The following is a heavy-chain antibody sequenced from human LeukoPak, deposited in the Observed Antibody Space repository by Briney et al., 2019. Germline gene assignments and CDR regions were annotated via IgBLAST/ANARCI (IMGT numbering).Heavy chain of an antibody. V-gene: IGHV3-30*02. D-gene: IGHD1-1*01. J-gene: IGHJ4*02. CDR2: IRYDGSNK. CDR3: AKDALNWNGIIDY. CDR1: GFTFSSYG. Sequence: PGGSLRLSCAASGFTFSSYGMHWVRQAPGKGLEWVAFIRYDGSNKYYADSVKGRFTISRDNSKNTLYLQMNSLRAEDTAVYYCAKDALNWNGIIDYWGQGTLVTVSS.